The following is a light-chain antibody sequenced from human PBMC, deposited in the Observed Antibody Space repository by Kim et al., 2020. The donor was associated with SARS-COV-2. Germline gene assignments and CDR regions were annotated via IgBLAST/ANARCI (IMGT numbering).Light chain of an antibody. Sequence: SYELTQPPSVSVAPGRTARITCGGNNIGRKAVHWIQQRPGQAPVSVIYNDDIRPSGIPVRFSGSNSGNTASLTISRAEAGDEADYYCQVWDSTSSHVVFGGGTKRTVL. CDR1: NIGRKA. CDR3: QVWDSTSSHVV. V-gene: IGLV3-21*04. J-gene: IGLJ2*01. CDR2: NDD.